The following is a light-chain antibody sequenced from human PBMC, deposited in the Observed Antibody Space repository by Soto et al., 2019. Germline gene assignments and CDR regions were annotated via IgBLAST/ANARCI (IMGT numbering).Light chain of an antibody. CDR3: NSYTLSRTVI. J-gene: IGLJ2*01. CDR2: EVT. CDR1: SSDVGAHDF. V-gene: IGLV2-14*01. Sequence: QSVLTQPASVSGSPGQSITISCSGTSSDVGAHDFVSWYQHHPDKAPKVIIFEVTKRPSGVSNRFSGSKTGNTASLTISGLQAEDEADYYCNSYTLSRTVIFGGGTKPTVL.